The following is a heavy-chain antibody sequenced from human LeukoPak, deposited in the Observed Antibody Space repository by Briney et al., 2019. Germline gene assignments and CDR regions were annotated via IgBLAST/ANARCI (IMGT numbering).Heavy chain of an antibody. D-gene: IGHD6-13*01. CDR3: ASAGRVGGSSWPRVTTEYYFDY. Sequence: PMASVKVSCKAPGYTFTGYYMHWVRQAPGQGLEWMGWINPNSGGTNYAQKFQGRVTMTRDTSISTAYTEPSRLRSDDTAVYYCASAGRVGGSSWPRVTTEYYFDYWGQGTLVTVSS. J-gene: IGHJ4*02. V-gene: IGHV1-2*02. CDR1: GYTFTGYY. CDR2: INPNSGGT.